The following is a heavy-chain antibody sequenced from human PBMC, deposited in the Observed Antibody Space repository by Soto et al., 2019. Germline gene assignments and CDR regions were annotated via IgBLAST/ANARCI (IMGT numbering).Heavy chain of an antibody. CDR2: IYYSGST. CDR1: GGSISSGGYY. V-gene: IGHV4-31*03. D-gene: IGHD5-12*01. Sequence: QVQLQESGPGLVKPSQTLSLTCTVSGGSISSGGYYWSWIRQHPGKGLEWIGYIYYSGSTYYNPSLKGRVTISVDTSKNQFSLKLSSVTAADTAVYYCARERRGVATPRHFDYWGQGTLVTVSS. CDR3: ARERRGVATPRHFDY. J-gene: IGHJ4*02.